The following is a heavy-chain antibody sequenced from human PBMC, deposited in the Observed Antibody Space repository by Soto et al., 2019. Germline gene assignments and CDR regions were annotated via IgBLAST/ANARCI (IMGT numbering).Heavy chain of an antibody. D-gene: IGHD5-12*01. CDR3: ARAGYSGYDWGIALDGAFDI. Sequence: PGGSLRLSCAASGFTFSSYAMSWVRQAPGKGLEWVSAISGSGGSTYYADSVKGRFTISRDNSKNTLYLQMNSLRAEDTAVYYCARAGYSGYDWGIALDGAFDIWGQGTMVTVSS. V-gene: IGHV3-23*01. CDR1: GFTFSSYA. CDR2: ISGSGGST. J-gene: IGHJ3*02.